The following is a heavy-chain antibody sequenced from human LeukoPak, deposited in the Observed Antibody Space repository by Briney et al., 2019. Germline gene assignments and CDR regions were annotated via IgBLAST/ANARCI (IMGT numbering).Heavy chain of an antibody. CDR2: IHHRGSF. Sequence: SETLSLTCAGSDSSITSDYYWAWIRQPPGEGLEWIGSIHHRGSFYYNPSLKSRVTISLDASKNQFSLRLSSVTAADTALYYCTRHSRVILGTNCAFDVWGQGTKVTVSS. D-gene: IGHD1-26*01. V-gene: IGHV4-38-2*01. CDR3: TRHSRVILGTNCAFDV. J-gene: IGHJ3*01. CDR1: DSSITSDYY.